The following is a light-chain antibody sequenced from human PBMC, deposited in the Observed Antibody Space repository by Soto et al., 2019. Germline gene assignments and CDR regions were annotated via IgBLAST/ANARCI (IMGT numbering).Light chain of an antibody. Sequence: ETVMTQSPATLSVSPWDRATLSCRASQSVNSLLAWYQQKPGQAPRLLIYGTSTRATGIPARFSGSGTGTDFTLTINNLQSEDFAVYYCQQYYDWPPWTFGQGTKVDIK. J-gene: IGKJ1*01. CDR2: GTS. V-gene: IGKV3-15*01. CDR1: QSVNSL. CDR3: QQYYDWPPWT.